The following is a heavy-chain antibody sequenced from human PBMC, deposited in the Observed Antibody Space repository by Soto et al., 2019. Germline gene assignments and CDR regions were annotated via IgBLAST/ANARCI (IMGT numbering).Heavy chain of an antibody. J-gene: IGHJ3*02. CDR2: ISWNSGSI. Sequence: HPGGSLRLSCAASGFTFDDYAMHWVRQAPGKGLEWVSGISWNSGSIGYADSVKGRFTISRDNAKNSLYLQMNSLRAEDTALYYCAKDMFVRVLGIGQYCSGGSCYSENAFDIWGQGTMVTVSS. D-gene: IGHD2-15*01. CDR3: AKDMFVRVLGIGQYCSGGSCYSENAFDI. V-gene: IGHV3-9*01. CDR1: GFTFDDYA.